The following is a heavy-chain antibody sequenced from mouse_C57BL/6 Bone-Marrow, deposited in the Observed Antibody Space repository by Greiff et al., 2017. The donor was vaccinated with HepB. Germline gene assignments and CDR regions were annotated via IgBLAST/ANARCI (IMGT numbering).Heavy chain of an antibody. V-gene: IGHV1-69*01. Sequence: VQLQQPGAELVMPGASVKLSCKASGYTFTSYWMHWVKQRPGQGLEWIGEIDPSDSYTNYNQKFKGKSTLTVDKSSSTAYMQLSSLTSEDSAVYYCASDGYPYYYAMDYWGQGTSVTVSS. CDR1: GYTFTSYW. CDR3: ASDGYPYYYAMDY. CDR2: IDPSDSYT. J-gene: IGHJ4*01. D-gene: IGHD2-3*01.